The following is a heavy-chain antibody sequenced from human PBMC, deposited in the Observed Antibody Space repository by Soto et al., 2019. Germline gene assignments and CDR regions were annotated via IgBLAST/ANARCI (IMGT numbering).Heavy chain of an antibody. V-gene: IGHV4-34*01. J-gene: IGHJ5*02. CDR3: ARGPITTNPRFDP. D-gene: IGHD3-22*01. Sequence: SETLSLTCAVYGGSFSGYYWSWIRQPPGKGLEWIGEINHSGSTNYNPSLKSRVTISVDTSKNQFSLKLSSVTAAGTAVYYCARGPITTNPRFDPWGQGTLVTVSS. CDR1: GGSFSGYY. CDR2: INHSGST.